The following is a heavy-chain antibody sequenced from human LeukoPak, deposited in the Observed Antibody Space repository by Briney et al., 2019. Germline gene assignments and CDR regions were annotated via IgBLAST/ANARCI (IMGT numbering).Heavy chain of an antibody. CDR2: IYYTGST. CDR1: GGAIGGDD. V-gene: IGHV4-59*01. J-gene: IGHJ4*02. D-gene: IGHD5-12*01. CDR3: SRERHWLPDY. Sequence: PSETRSLTCTVAGGAIGGDDWNWIRQPPGKRLEWIGFIYYTGSTNYNPSLESRVTISIDTSKNQFSLKLSSVTAADTAVYYCSRERHWLPDYWGQGTLVTVSS.